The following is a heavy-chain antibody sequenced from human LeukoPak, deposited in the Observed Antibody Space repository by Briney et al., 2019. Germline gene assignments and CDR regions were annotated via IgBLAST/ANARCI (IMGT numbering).Heavy chain of an antibody. CDR1: GFTFDDYA. J-gene: IGHJ3*02. CDR2: ISWNSGSI. CDR3: AKDIYYYDSSGHDAFDI. Sequence: GRSLRLSCAASGFTFDDYAMHWVRQAPGKGLEWVSGISWNSGSIGYADSVKGRFTISRDNAKNSLYLQMNSLRAEDTALYYCAKDIYYYDSSGHDAFDIWGQGTMVTASS. D-gene: IGHD3-22*01. V-gene: IGHV3-9*01.